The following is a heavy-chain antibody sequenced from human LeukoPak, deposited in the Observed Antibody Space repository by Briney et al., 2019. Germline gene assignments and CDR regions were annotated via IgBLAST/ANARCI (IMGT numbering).Heavy chain of an antibody. J-gene: IGHJ4*02. CDR2: ISYDAGSQ. V-gene: IGHV3-30*01. Sequence: GGSLRLSCAASGFTFSNYAMDWVRQAPGKGLQWVAGISYDAGSQFHADSVKGRFTISRDNSNSTLYLQMNSLRAEDTAVYYCAKDYSTGYFYFDYWGQGTLVTVSS. CDR1: GFTFSNYA. D-gene: IGHD3-22*01. CDR3: AKDYSTGYFYFDY.